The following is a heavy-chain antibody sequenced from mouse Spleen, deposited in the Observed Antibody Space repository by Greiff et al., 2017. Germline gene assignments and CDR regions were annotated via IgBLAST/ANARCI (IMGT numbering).Heavy chain of an antibody. CDR2: ISYDGSN. CDR3: AREDFYDGILFDY. CDR1: GYSITSGYY. Sequence: EVQLQESGPGLVKPSQSLSLTCSVTGYSITSGYYWNWIRQFPGNKLEWMGYISYDGSNNYNPSLKNRISITRDTSKNQFFLKLNSVTTEDTATYYCAREDFYDGILFDYWGQGTTLTVSS. V-gene: IGHV3-6*01. D-gene: IGHD2-3*01. J-gene: IGHJ2*01.